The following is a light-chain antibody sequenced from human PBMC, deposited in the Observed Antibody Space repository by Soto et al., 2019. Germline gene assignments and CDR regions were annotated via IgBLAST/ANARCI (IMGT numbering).Light chain of an antibody. CDR3: CSVTSNTFV. J-gene: IGLJ2*01. Sequence: QSALTQPPSVSGSPGQSVTISCTGTSSDIGANNRVSWHQQSPGTAPKLLIYEVSIRPSGVPDRFSGSKSGNTASLTISGLQAEDEADYYCCSVTSNTFVFGGGTKLTVL. V-gene: IGLV2-18*02. CDR1: SSDIGANNR. CDR2: EVS.